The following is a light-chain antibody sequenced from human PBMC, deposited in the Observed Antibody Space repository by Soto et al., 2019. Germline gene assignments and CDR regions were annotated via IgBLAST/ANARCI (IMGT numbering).Light chain of an antibody. CDR2: DAS. J-gene: IGKJ5*01. CDR3: QQYGSSPIT. Sequence: EIILPPSPATLSLSPVARATISGGSSQSVSSSYVAWYQHRPGLAPRLLIHDASSRATGIPDRFSGTKSGTDFTLTIRRLEPEDAAVDYGQQYGSSPITCGQGTRLEIK. CDR1: QSVSSSY. V-gene: IGKV3D-20*01.